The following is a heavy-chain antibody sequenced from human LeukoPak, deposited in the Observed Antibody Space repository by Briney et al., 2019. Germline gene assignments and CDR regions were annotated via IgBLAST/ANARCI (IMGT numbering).Heavy chain of an antibody. D-gene: IGHD2-2*01. CDR2: INPNDGDT. J-gene: IGHJ4*02. CDR1: GYTFTDCY. V-gene: IGHV1-2*02. CDR3: ARANFLYCSSSTCLFDY. Sequence: ASVKVSCKASGYTFTDCYMHWVRQAPGQGFEWMGWINPNDGDTKYAQKFQGRVTMTRDTSISTAHMEVSRLQSDDTAVYYCARANFLYCSSSTCLFDYWGQGTLVTVSS.